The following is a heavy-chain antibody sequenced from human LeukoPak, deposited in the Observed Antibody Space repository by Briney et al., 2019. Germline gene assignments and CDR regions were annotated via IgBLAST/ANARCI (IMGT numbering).Heavy chain of an antibody. J-gene: IGHJ4*02. D-gene: IGHD1-26*01. Sequence: GGSLRLSCAASGFTFSSYSMNWVRQAPGKGLEWVSYISSSSSTIYYADSVKGRFTISRDNAKNSLYLQMNSLRAEDTAVYYCARGIIWVGATRIYFDYWGQGTLVTVSS. V-gene: IGHV3-48*04. CDR2: ISSSSSTI. CDR1: GFTFSSYS. CDR3: ARGIIWVGATRIYFDY.